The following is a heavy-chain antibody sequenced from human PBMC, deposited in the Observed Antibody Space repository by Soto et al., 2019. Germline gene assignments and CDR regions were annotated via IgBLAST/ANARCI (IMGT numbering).Heavy chain of an antibody. J-gene: IGHJ2*01. CDR3: ARPRWRDDYNWGYFDL. D-gene: IGHD4-4*01. CDR2: ISYDGSNK. CDR1: GFTFSSYA. Sequence: QVQLVESGGGVVQPGRSLRLSCAASGFTFSSYAMHWVRQAPGKGLEWVAVISYDGSNKYYADSVKGRFTISRDNSKNTMYLQTNSLRAEDTAVYYCARPRWRDDYNWGYFDLWGRGTLVTLSS. V-gene: IGHV3-30-3*01.